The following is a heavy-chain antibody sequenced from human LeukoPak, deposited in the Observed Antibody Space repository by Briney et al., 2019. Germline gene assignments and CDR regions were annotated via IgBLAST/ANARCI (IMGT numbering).Heavy chain of an antibody. CDR2: IYSGGST. J-gene: IGHJ4*02. CDR3: AREKWSSGWPLDY. V-gene: IGHV3-66*01. CDR1: GFTFSSNY. Sequence: GGSLRLSCAASGFTFSSNYMSWVRQAPGKGLEWVSIIYSGGSTFYADSVKGRFTISRDNSKNTLYLQMNSLRAEDTAVYYCAREKWSSGWPLDYWGQGTLVTVSS. D-gene: IGHD6-19*01.